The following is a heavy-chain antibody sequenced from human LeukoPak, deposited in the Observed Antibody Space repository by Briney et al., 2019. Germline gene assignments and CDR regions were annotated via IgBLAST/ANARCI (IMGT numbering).Heavy chain of an antibody. Sequence: GRSLRLSCAVSGFTFTSYGMHWVRQAPGKGLEWVAVISSDGSHTYYADSVKGRFTISRDNSKKMLCLQMNSLRAGDTAVFYCAKEGRATTVDYWGQGTLVTVSS. V-gene: IGHV3-30*18. CDR2: ISSDGSHT. CDR1: GFTFTSYG. CDR3: AKEGRATTVDY. D-gene: IGHD1-26*01. J-gene: IGHJ4*02.